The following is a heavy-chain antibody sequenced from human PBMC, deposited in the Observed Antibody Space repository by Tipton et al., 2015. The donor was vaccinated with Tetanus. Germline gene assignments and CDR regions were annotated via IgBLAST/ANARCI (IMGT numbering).Heavy chain of an antibody. CDR3: ARGPRTRIYDSSGYSFRYFYGMDV. V-gene: IGHV4-34*01. J-gene: IGHJ6*02. Sequence: TLSLTCAVYGGSFTDYSWSWIRQSAGKGLEWIGEVNQAGKSDYNPSHKGRVTMSLDTSKSHLSLNLTSVTAADPAVYYCARGPRTRIYDSSGYSFRYFYGMDVWGLGAGVTVSS. CDR1: GGSFTDYS. CDR2: VNQAGKS. D-gene: IGHD3-22*01.